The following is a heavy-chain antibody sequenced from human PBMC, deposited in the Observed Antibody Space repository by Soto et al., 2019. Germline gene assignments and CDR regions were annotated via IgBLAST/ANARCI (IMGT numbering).Heavy chain of an antibody. Sequence: GSLRLSCAASGISFSTAWMNWVRQAPGKGLEWVGRIKSNTEGGTTDYVAPVKGRFTISRDDSNNTLYLHMSSLKTEDTAVYYCTTDDPDYGLDFWGPGTLVTVSS. CDR1: GISFSTAW. D-gene: IGHD4-17*01. CDR2: IKSNTEGGTT. V-gene: IGHV3-15*01. CDR3: TTDDPDYGLDF. J-gene: IGHJ4*02.